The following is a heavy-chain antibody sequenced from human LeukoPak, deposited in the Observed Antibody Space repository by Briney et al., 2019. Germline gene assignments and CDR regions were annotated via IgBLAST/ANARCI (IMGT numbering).Heavy chain of an antibody. CDR1: GFTFSSYW. J-gene: IGHJ4*02. Sequence: GGSLRLSCAASGFTFSSYWMSWVRQAPGKGLEWVANIKQDGSEKYYVDSVKGRFTISRDNAKNSLYLQMNSLRADDTAVYYCARRYCSGGTCYPFDYWGQGTQVTVSS. D-gene: IGHD2-15*01. CDR2: IKQDGSEK. CDR3: ARRYCSGGTCYPFDY. V-gene: IGHV3-7*03.